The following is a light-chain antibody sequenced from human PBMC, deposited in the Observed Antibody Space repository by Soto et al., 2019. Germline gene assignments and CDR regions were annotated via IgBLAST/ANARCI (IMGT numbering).Light chain of an antibody. CDR3: QQYNSFPWT. CDR1: QTISTW. Sequence: IQMTPSPSTLSASVGDRVTITCRASQTISTWLAWYQQKPGKAPKLLIYDASSLESGVPPRFNGSRSETEFTLTIRNLQPDDFATYYCQQYNSFPWTFGLGTKVDIK. CDR2: DAS. V-gene: IGKV1-5*01. J-gene: IGKJ1*01.